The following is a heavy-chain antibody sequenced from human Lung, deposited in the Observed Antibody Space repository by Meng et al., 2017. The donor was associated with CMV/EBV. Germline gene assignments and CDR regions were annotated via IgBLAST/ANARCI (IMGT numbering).Heavy chain of an antibody. D-gene: IGHD6-19*01. J-gene: IGHJ4*02. Sequence: SCAASGFTFSSYAMSWVRQAPGKGLEWVSFIYSGDSSTSYADSVKGRFTISRDNSKNTLYLQMNNLRAEDTAVYYCAKVRSGWYYDYWGQGTLVTVSS. V-gene: IGHV3-23*03. CDR2: IYSGDSST. CDR3: AKVRSGWYYDY. CDR1: GFTFSSYA.